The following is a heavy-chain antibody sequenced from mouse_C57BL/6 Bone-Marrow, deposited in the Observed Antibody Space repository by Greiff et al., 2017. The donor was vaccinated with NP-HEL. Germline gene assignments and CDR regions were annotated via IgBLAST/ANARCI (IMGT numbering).Heavy chain of an antibody. Sequence: EVHLVESGPGLVKPSQSLSLTCSVTGYSLTSVYFWNWLRQFPEHKLVCMVYIIYDGSNNYTPSLKNRITITRDTSKNQFFLKLNSVTTEDTATYYSARAEGFDYWGKGTTLTVSS. CDR2: IIYDGSN. CDR1: GYSLTSVYF. J-gene: IGHJ2*01. V-gene: IGHV3-6*01. CDR3: ARAEGFDY.